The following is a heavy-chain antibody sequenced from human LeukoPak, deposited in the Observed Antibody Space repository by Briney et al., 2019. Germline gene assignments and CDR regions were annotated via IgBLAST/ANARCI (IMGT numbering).Heavy chain of an antibody. Sequence: ASVKVSCKASGYTFTSCGISWVRQAPGQGLEWMGWISAYNGNTKYAQKFQGRVTMTTDTSTSTAYMELRSLRSDDTAVYYCAAGYGSGSYSLPFDYWGQGTLVIVSS. CDR3: AAGYGSGSYSLPFDY. V-gene: IGHV1-18*01. CDR1: GYTFTSCG. CDR2: ISAYNGNT. J-gene: IGHJ4*02. D-gene: IGHD3-10*01.